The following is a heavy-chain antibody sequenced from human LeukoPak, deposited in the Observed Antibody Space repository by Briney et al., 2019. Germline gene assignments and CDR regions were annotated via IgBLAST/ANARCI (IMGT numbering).Heavy chain of an antibody. CDR1: GGSISSYY. CDR2: IYYSGST. J-gene: IGHJ3*02. D-gene: IGHD2-15*01. Sequence: SGTLSLTCTVSGGSISSYYWSWIRQPPGKGLEWIGYIYYSGSTNYNPSLKSRVTISVDTSKNQFSLKLSSVTAADTAVYYCARAGKGYCSGGSCYSSYAFDIWGQGTMVTVSS. V-gene: IGHV4-59*01. CDR3: ARAGKGYCSGGSCYSSYAFDI.